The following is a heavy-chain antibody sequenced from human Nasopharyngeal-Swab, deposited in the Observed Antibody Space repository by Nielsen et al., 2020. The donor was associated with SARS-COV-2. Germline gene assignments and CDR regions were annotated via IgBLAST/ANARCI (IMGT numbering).Heavy chain of an antibody. CDR2: INHSGST. Sequence: SETLSLTCAVYGGSFSGYYWSWIRQPPGKGLEWIGEINHSGSTNYNPSLKSRVTISVDTSKNQFSLKLSSVTAADTAVYYCARGSRGYSSPSGLGCWFDPWGQGTLVTVSS. V-gene: IGHV4-34*01. J-gene: IGHJ5*02. D-gene: IGHD6-6*01. CDR3: ARGSRGYSSPSGLGCWFDP. CDR1: GGSFSGYY.